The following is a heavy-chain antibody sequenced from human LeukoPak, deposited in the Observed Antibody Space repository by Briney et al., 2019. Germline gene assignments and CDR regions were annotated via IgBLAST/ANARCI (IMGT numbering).Heavy chain of an antibody. J-gene: IGHJ6*03. CDR2: IYTSEST. V-gene: IGHV4-4*07. D-gene: IGHD2-2*01. CDR1: GGSISSYY. CDR3: AKTTSSFNYYMDV. Sequence: KSSETLSLTCTVSGGSISSYYWSWIRQPAGKGLEWIGRIYTSESTTYNPSLKSRVTMSVDTSKNQLSLKMNSVTAADTAVYYCAKTTSSFNYYMDVWGKGTTVTVSS.